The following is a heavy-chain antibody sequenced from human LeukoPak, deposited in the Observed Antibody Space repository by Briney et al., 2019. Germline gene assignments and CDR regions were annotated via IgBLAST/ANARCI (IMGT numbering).Heavy chain of an antibody. V-gene: IGHV3-23*01. CDR1: GFTFSSYA. J-gene: IGHJ3*02. Sequence: GGSLRLSCAASGFTFSSYAMSWVRQAPGKGLEWVSTIVGNGGTTYYANSVKGRFTISRDNSKNTLYLQMNSLRAEDTAVYYCARVEPLVVPAVKGASDIWGQGTMVTVSS. D-gene: IGHD2-2*01. CDR2: IVGNGGTT. CDR3: ARVEPLVVPAVKGASDI.